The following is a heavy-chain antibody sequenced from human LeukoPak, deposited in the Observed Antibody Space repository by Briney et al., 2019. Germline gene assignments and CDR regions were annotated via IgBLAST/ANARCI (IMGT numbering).Heavy chain of an antibody. CDR1: GFSVSSNF. CDR3: AREADYALDY. CDR2: IYSGGDT. J-gene: IGHJ4*02. V-gene: IGHV3-66*01. D-gene: IGHD4-17*01. Sequence: QAGGSLRLSCAASGFSVSSNFMSWVRQAPGKGLECVSVIYSGGDTYYADSVRGRFTISRDKSKNTLYLQMNSLRAEDTAVYYCAREADYALDYWGQGTLVTVSS.